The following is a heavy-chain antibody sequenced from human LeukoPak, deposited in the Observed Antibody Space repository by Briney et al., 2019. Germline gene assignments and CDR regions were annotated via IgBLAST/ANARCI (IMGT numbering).Heavy chain of an antibody. J-gene: IGHJ6*03. Sequence: SVKVSCKASGGTFSSYAISWVRQAPGQGLEWMGGIIPIFGTANYAQKFQGRVTITADESTSTAYMELSSLRSEDTAVYYCAIPGYCSSTSCYHYYYYYRDVWGKGTTVTVSS. D-gene: IGHD2-2*01. V-gene: IGHV1-69*13. CDR2: IIPIFGTA. CDR3: AIPGYCSSTSCYHYYYYYRDV. CDR1: GGTFSSYA.